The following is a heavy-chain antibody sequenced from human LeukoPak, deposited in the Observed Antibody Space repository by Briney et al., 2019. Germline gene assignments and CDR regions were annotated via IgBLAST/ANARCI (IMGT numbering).Heavy chain of an antibody. Sequence: GRSLRLSCAASGFTFSSYGMHWVRQAPGKGLEWVAVIWYDGSNKYYADSVKGRFTISRDNSKNTVYLQVNSLRAEDTAVYYCAKRGAGGKLFDYWGQGTLVTVSS. CDR3: AKRGAGGKLFDY. CDR1: GFTFSSYG. V-gene: IGHV3-33*06. J-gene: IGHJ4*02. CDR2: IWYDGSNK. D-gene: IGHD6-13*01.